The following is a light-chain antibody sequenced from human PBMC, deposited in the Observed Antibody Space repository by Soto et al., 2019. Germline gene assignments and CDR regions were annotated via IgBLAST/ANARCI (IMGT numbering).Light chain of an antibody. CDR1: GSDVGGYNY. CDR3: CSFAGSFYV. J-gene: IGLJ1*01. Sequence: QPVLTQPHSVSGAPGQAVAISCTGTGSDVGGYNYVSWYQQHPGKAPKLIIYDVNKRPSGVPDRFSGSKSGNTASLTISGLQSEDEADYYCCSFAGSFYVFGTGTKVTVL. CDR2: DVN. V-gene: IGLV2-11*01.